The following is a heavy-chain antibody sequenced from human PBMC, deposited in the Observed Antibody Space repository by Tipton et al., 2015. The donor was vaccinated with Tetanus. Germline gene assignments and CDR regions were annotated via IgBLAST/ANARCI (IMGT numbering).Heavy chain of an antibody. Sequence: SLRLSCAASGFTFSNFGMHWVRQAPGKGLEWVAVVWYDGNMKYSADSVKGRFTISRDNSKKTVYLQMNGLRAEDTAVYYCARDYTSYYAYYGMDVWGQGTTVTVSS. V-gene: IGHV3-33*01. CDR1: GFTFSNFG. J-gene: IGHJ6*02. D-gene: IGHD3-16*01. CDR2: VWYDGNMK. CDR3: ARDYTSYYAYYGMDV.